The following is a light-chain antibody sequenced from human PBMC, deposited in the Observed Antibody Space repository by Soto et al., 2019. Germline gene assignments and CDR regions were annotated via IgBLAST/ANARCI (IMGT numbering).Light chain of an antibody. CDR2: EVY. V-gene: IGLV2-8*01. J-gene: IGLJ2*01. Sequence: QSVLTQPPSASGSPGQSVTISCTGTGKDVGTYHYVSWYQQHTGKAPKLIVYEVYKRPSGVPDRCSGSKSANTASLTVSGLQAEDEAVYFCSSYAGSINFVLFGGGTKVTVL. CDR1: GKDVGTYHY. CDR3: SSYAGSINFVL.